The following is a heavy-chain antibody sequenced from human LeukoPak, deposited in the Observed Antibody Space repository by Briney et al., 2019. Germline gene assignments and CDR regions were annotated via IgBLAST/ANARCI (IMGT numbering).Heavy chain of an antibody. Sequence: GGSLRLSCAASGFTFSSYWMHWVRQAPGKGLVWVSRMNTDGSGTDYADSVKGRFTISRYNAKNTLYLQMNSLGAEDTAVYSCASDFTGREAYWGQGTLVTVSS. J-gene: IGHJ4*02. CDR1: GFTFSSYW. CDR3: ASDFTGREAY. D-gene: IGHD2-8*02. CDR2: MNTDGSGT. V-gene: IGHV3-74*01.